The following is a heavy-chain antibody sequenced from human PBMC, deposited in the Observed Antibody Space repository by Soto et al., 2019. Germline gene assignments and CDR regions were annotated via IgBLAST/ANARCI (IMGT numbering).Heavy chain of an antibody. CDR3: ARGAITGTTGNWFDP. D-gene: IGHD1-7*01. CDR2: INPNSGGT. Sequence: ASVKVSCKASGYTFTGYYMHWVRQAPGQGLEWMGWINPNSGGTNYAQKFQGRVTMTRDTSISTAYMELSRLRSDDTAVYYRARGAITGTTGNWFDPWGQGTLVTVSS. J-gene: IGHJ5*02. V-gene: IGHV1-2*02. CDR1: GYTFTGYY.